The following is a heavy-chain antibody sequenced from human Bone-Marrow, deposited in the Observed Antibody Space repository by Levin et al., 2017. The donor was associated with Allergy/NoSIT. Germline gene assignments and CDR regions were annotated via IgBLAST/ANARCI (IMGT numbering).Heavy chain of an antibody. CDR3: AKDRTVVTLTSFDY. J-gene: IGHJ4*02. V-gene: IGHV3-23*01. D-gene: IGHD4-23*01. Sequence: QSGGSLRLSCAASGFTFSNSAMSWVRQAPGKGLEWVSGISGSNGITYYADSVRGRFTISRDNSKNTLYLQMNSLRAEDTAVYYCAKDRTVVTLTSFDYWGQGTLVPVSS. CDR1: GFTFSNSA. CDR2: ISGSNGIT.